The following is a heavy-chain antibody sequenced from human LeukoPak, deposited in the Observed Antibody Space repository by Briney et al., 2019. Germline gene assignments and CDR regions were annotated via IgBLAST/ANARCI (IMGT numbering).Heavy chain of an antibody. J-gene: IGHJ3*02. V-gene: IGHV4-59*12. CDR2: IYYSGST. Sequence: SETLSLTYTVSGGSISSYYWSWIRQPPGKGLEWIGYIYYSGSTKYNPSLKSRVTMSVDTSKNQFSLKLSSVTAADTAVYYCARDPDFAEDAFDIWGQGTMVTVSS. CDR1: GGSISSYY. D-gene: IGHD3/OR15-3a*01. CDR3: ARDPDFAEDAFDI.